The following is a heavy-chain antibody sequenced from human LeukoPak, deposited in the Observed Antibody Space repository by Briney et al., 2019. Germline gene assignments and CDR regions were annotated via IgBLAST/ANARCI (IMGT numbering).Heavy chain of an antibody. CDR1: GGSMPNNTFY. V-gene: IGHV4-39*07. D-gene: IGHD3-10*01. J-gene: IGHJ5*02. CDR2: IYHTGPT. CDR3: ARVLIWFGQLQNWFDP. Sequence: SETLSLTCTVSGGSMPNNTFYWGWIRQPPGKGLEWIGSIYHTGPTYYNPSLKSRVTISVDTSKNQFSLKLSSVTAADTAVYYCARVLIWFGQLQNWFDPWGPGTLVTVSS.